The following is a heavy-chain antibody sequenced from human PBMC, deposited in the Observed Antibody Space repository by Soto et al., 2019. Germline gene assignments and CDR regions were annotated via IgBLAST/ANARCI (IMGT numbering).Heavy chain of an antibody. CDR2: IYPGDSDT. CDR3: ERPSDFWSAYSPSSFDS. J-gene: IGHJ4*02. D-gene: IGHD3-3*01. CDR1: GYIFTRYW. V-gene: IGHV5-51*01. Sequence: GESLKISCKASGYIFTRYWIGWVRQMPGKGLEWMGIIYPGDSDTRYSPSFQGQVTISVDKSISTAYLQWSSLKASDTAMYYCERPSDFWSAYSPSSFDSWGQGTLVTVSS.